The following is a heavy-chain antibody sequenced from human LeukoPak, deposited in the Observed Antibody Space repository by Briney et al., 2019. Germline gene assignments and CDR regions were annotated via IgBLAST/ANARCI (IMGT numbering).Heavy chain of an antibody. J-gene: IGHJ4*02. CDR2: IKEDGGEI. D-gene: IGHD1-26*01. Sequence: GGSLRLSCAASGFTFSSYWMSWVRQAPGKGLEWVANIKEDGGEIHFVDSMKGRFTISRDNAKNSLYLQMNSLRGDDTAVYYCARSGYSHSWDYWGQGTLVTVSS. CDR1: GFTFSSYW. CDR3: ARSGYSHSWDY. V-gene: IGHV3-7*03.